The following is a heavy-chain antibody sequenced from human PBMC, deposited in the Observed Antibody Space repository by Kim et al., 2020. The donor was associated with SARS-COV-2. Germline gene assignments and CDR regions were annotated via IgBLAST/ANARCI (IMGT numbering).Heavy chain of an antibody. CDR1: GFTFSSYA. CDR2: ITATGDAT. CDR3: AKTHFDWLLWVRGS. Sequence: GGSLRLSCAASGFTFSSYAMNWVRQAPGKGLEWVSSITATGDATYYTDSVRGRFTISRDNSKNTLSLQMNGLTAADTAIYYCAKTHFDWLLWVRGSWGQGTPVTVSS. J-gene: IGHJ5*02. D-gene: IGHD3-9*01. V-gene: IGHV3-23*01.